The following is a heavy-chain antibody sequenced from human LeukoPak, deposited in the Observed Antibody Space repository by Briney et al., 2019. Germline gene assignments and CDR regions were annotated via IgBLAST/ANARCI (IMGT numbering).Heavy chain of an antibody. CDR2: IYNTGST. CDR1: GGSISSYY. Sequence: SETLSLTCTVSGGSISSYYWSWIRQPPGKGLEWIGYIYNTGSTNYNPSLKSRVTISVDTSKNHFSLRLSSVTAADTAVYYCARDDYSNYYFDYWGQGTLVTVSS. CDR3: ARDDYSNYYFDY. V-gene: IGHV4-59*01. J-gene: IGHJ4*02. D-gene: IGHD4-11*01.